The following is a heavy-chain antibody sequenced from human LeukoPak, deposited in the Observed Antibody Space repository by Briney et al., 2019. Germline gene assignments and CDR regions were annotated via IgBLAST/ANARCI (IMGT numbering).Heavy chain of an antibody. Sequence: GGSLRLSCAASGFTFSRYRMNWVRQAPGKGLQWVSYISGDNDISHYADSMKGRFTISRDTAKNLLFLQMNSLTADDTAVYYCARDKSSSWYPNDAFDLWGQGTMVTVSS. CDR3: ARDKSSSWYPNDAFDL. D-gene: IGHD6-13*01. J-gene: IGHJ3*01. CDR1: GFTFSRYR. V-gene: IGHV3-48*04. CDR2: ISGDNDIS.